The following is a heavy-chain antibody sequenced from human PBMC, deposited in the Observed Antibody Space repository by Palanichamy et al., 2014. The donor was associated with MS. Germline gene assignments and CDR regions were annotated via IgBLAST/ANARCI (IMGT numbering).Heavy chain of an antibody. CDR1: GFPFSNSA. V-gene: IGHV3-23*01. J-gene: IGHJ3*01. CDR2: ISGSGGRS. Sequence: EVQLLESGGGLVQPGGSLRLSCAASGFPFSNSAMNWVRRAPGKGLEWVSSISGSGGRSYYIDSVKGRLTISRDNSRNRLYLQMNSLRAEDTAIYYCAKGGVNAFDFWGQGTMVTVSS. CDR3: AKGGVNAFDF. D-gene: IGHD3-3*01.